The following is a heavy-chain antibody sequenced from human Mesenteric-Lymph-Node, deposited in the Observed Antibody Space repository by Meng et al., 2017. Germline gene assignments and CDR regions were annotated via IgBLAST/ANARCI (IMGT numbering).Heavy chain of an antibody. CDR1: GGSISSSRHY. CDR2: INDSGST. Sequence: HPQLQESGPGLVKPSEPLSLTCTVSGGSISSSRHYWGWIRQPPGKGLEWIGEINDSGSTDYNPSLKSRVTISVDTSKSQFSLKLSSVTAADTAMYYCARGPLVRGVIHYWGQGTLVTVSS. CDR3: ARGPLVRGVIHY. D-gene: IGHD3-10*01. J-gene: IGHJ4*02. V-gene: IGHV4-39*07.